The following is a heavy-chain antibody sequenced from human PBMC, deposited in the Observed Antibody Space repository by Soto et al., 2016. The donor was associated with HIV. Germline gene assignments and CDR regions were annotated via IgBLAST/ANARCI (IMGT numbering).Heavy chain of an antibody. CDR2: INPRGGST. Sequence: QVQLVQSGAEVKKPGASVKVSCKTSGYTFTLYYMHWVRQAPGQGLEWMGVINPRGGSTSYAQKFQGRVAMTRDTSASTVYMELSSLRSEDTAVYYCARTSGGSLGTVPYSSSSYYFDYWGQGTLVTVSS. CDR3: ARTSGGSLGTVPYSSSSYYFDY. J-gene: IGHJ4*02. D-gene: IGHD6-13*01. CDR1: GYTFTLYY. V-gene: IGHV1-46*01.